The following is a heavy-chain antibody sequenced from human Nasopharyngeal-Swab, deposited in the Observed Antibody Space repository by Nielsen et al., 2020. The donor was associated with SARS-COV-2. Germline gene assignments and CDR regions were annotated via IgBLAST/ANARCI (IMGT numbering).Heavy chain of an antibody. CDR1: RFSFSSYA. CDR2: ISYDGSNK. J-gene: IGHJ3*02. V-gene: IGHV3-30-3*01. Sequence: GSLRLSCAASRFSFSSYAMHWVRQAPGKGLEWVSVISYDGSNKYYADSVKGRFTISRDNSKNTLYLQMNSLRAEDTAVYYCAGTYSGSYWGAFDIWGQGTMVTVSS. CDR3: AGTYSGSYWGAFDI. D-gene: IGHD1-26*01.